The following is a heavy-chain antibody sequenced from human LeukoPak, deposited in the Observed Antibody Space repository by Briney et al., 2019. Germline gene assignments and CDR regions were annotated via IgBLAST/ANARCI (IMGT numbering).Heavy chain of an antibody. V-gene: IGHV1-18*04. D-gene: IGHD5-18*01. CDR2: ISAYNGNT. CDR1: GYTFTSYG. Sequence: VASVKVSCKASGYTFTSYGISWVRRAPGQGLEWMGWISAYNGNTNYAQKLQGRVTMTTDTSTSTAYMELRSLRSDDTAVYYCARMDTAMVTFDYFDYWGQGTLVTVSS. CDR3: ARMDTAMVTFDYFDY. J-gene: IGHJ4*02.